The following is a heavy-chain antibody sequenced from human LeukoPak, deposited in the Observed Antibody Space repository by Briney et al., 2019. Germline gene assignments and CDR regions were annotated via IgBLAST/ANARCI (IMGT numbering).Heavy chain of an antibody. CDR3: ARLFGGVTTYDY. J-gene: IGHJ4*02. Sequence: GGSLRLSCAASGFTFSSYSMSWVRQAPGRGLQWVASMKGDGSHIYYVDSVKDRFTISRDNARNSLYLQMNSLRAEDTAVYYCARLFGGVTTYDYWGQGAMVTVS. D-gene: IGHD2-8*02. CDR1: GFTFSSYS. CDR2: MKGDGSHI. V-gene: IGHV3-7*01.